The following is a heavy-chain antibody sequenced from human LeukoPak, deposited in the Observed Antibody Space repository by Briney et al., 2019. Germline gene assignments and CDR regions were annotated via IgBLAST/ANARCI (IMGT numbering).Heavy chain of an antibody. Sequence: SETLSFTCTVSGGSISTYYWSWIRQPPGKGLEWIGYIYYSGTTNYNPSLKSRVTISVDTSKNQFSLRLTSVTAADTAVYYCVRVHDYLWGSYRFFDHWGQGTLVTVSS. CDR1: GGSISTYY. V-gene: IGHV4-59*08. D-gene: IGHD3-16*02. CDR3: VRVHDYLWGSYRFFDH. J-gene: IGHJ4*02. CDR2: IYYSGTT.